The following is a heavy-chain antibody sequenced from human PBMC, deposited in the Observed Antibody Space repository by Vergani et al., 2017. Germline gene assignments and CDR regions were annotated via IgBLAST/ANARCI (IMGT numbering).Heavy chain of an antibody. CDR2: IYPADSDT. Sequence: EVELVQSGPEMRKPGESLKISCECSEYSFGNYWIGWVRQMPGKGLEWMGIIYPADSDTRYSPSFQGPVTISADKSIITAFLQWDSLKASDTALYDCARHTTYTDSWGQGTLVTVSS. CDR1: EYSFGNYW. D-gene: IGHD1-1*01. CDR3: ARHTTYTDS. V-gene: IGHV5-51*01. J-gene: IGHJ4*02.